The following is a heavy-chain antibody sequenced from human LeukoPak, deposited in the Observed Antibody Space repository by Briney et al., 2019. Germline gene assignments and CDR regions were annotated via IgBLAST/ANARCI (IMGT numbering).Heavy chain of an antibody. CDR2: ISSSSSYI. Sequence: GGSLKLSCAASGFTFSSYSMNWVRQAPGQGLEWVSSISSSSSYIYYADSVKGRFTISRDNAKNSLYLQMNSLRAEDTAVYYCARDCIAARCYWGQGTLVTVSS. CDR3: ARDCIAARCY. D-gene: IGHD6-6*01. J-gene: IGHJ4*02. CDR1: GFTFSSYS. V-gene: IGHV3-21*01.